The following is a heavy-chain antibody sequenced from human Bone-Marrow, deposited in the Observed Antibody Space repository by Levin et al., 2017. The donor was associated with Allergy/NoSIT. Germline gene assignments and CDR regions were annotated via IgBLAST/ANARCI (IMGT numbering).Heavy chain of an antibody. J-gene: IGHJ4*02. CDR1: GFSLSNTAMA. CDR3: ARMRLEYGLTSGHALLFDN. Sequence: SGPTLVKPTETLTLTCTISGFSLSNTAMAVSWIRQPPGKALEWLGHIFSHGETSSSPFLKRRLTISKDTSKGQVVLTMTNMDPVEPATYFCARMRLEYGLTSGHALLFDNWGQGALVTVSS. CDR2: IFSHGET. V-gene: IGHV2-26*02. D-gene: IGHD1-1*01.